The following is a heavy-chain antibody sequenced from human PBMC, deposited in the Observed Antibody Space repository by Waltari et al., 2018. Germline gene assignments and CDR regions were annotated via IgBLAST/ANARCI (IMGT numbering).Heavy chain of an antibody. J-gene: IGHJ6*03. CDR2: IYYSGST. V-gene: IGHV4-31*03. CDR3: ARQPRDYYYYYMDV. CDR1: GGSISSGGYY. Sequence: QVQLQESGPGLVKPSQTLSLTCTVSGGSISSGGYYWRWIRQHPGKGLEWIGYIYYSGSTYYNPSLKSRVTISVDTSKNQFSLKLSSVTAADTAVYYCARQPRDYYYYYMDVWGKGTTVTVSS.